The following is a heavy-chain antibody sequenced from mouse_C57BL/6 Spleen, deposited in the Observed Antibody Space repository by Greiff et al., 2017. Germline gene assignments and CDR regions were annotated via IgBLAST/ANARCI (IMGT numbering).Heavy chain of an antibody. D-gene: IGHD2-3*01. CDR1: GYSFTDYN. J-gene: IGHJ3*01. CDR2: INPNYGTT. Sequence: EVKLMESGPELVKPGASVKISCQASGYSFTDYNMNWVKQSNGKSLEWIGVINPNYGTTSNNQKFKGKATLTVDQSSSTAYMQLNSLTSEDSAVYYCARYDGYGGFAYWGQGTLVTVSA. V-gene: IGHV1-39*01. CDR3: ARYDGYGGFAY.